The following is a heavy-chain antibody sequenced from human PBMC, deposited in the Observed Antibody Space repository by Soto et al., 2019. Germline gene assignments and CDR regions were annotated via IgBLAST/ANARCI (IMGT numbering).Heavy chain of an antibody. D-gene: IGHD3-9*01. CDR1: GFTFSDYY. CDR3: TRDGRYLGFDP. CDR2: ICGSGCEI. V-gene: IGHV3-11*01. J-gene: IGHJ5*02. Sequence: QAQLVESGGGLVEPGGSLRLSCAASGFTFSDYYMHWIRQSPGKGLEWMSCICGSGCEIHYAASLKGRFTISRDNARNSLYLQMHSLRAEDAAVYYFTRDGRYLGFDPWGQGILVTVSS.